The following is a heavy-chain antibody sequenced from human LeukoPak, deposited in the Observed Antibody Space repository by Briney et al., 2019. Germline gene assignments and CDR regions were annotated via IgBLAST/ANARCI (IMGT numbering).Heavy chain of an antibody. CDR3: TTDLQQQLAFDP. CDR1: GFTFSNAW. Sequence: KPGGSLRLSCAASGFTFSNAWMSWVRQAPGKGLEWVGRIKSKTDGGTTDYAAPVKGRFTISRDDSKNTLYLQMNSLKTEDTAVYYCTTDLQQQLAFDPWGQGTLVTVSS. J-gene: IGHJ5*02. D-gene: IGHD6-13*01. CDR2: IKSKTDGGTT. V-gene: IGHV3-15*01.